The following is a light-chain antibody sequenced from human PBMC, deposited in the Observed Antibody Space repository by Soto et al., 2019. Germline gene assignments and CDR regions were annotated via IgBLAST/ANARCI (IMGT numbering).Light chain of an antibody. CDR3: VLYMGSGISV. V-gene: IGLV8-61*01. CDR2: NTN. CDR1: SDSVSSSYY. Sequence: QAVVTQEPSFSVSPGGTVTLTCGLTSDSVSSSYYPSWYQQTPGQAPRTLIYNTNTRSSGVPDRFSGSILGNKAALTITGAQADDESDYYCVLYMGSGISVFGGGTQLTVL. J-gene: IGLJ3*02.